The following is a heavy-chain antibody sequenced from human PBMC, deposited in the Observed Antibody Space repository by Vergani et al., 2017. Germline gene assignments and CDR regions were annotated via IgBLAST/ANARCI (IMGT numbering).Heavy chain of an antibody. V-gene: IGHV1-2*02. Sequence: QVQLVQSGAEVKKPGASVKVSCKASGYTFTGYYMHWVRQAPGQGLEWMGWINPNSGGTNYAQTFQGRVTMTRDTSISTAYMGLSRLRSDDTAVYYCARDGRGYSGYCGWFDPWGQGTLVTVSS. CDR1: GYTFTGYY. J-gene: IGHJ5*01. D-gene: IGHD5-12*01. CDR2: INPNSGGT. CDR3: ARDGRGYSGYCGWFDP.